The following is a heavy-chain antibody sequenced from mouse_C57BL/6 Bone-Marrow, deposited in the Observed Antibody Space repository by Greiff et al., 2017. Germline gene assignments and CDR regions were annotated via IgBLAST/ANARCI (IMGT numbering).Heavy chain of an antibody. D-gene: IGHD2-4*01. CDR1: GYTFTDYY. V-gene: IGHV1-26*01. Sequence: EVQLQQSGPELVKPGASVKISCKASGYTFTDYYMNWVKQSHGKSLEWIGDINPHNGGTSYNQKFKGKATLTVDKSSSTAYMELRSLTSEDSAVYYCAREDYDRGNAMDYWGQGTSVTVSS. J-gene: IGHJ4*01. CDR3: AREDYDRGNAMDY. CDR2: INPHNGGT.